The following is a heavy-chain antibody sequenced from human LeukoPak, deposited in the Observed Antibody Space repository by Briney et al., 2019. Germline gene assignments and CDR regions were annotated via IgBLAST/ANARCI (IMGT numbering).Heavy chain of an antibody. J-gene: IGHJ4*02. Sequence: ASVKVSCKASGYTFPSYFMHWVRQAPGQGLEWMGIINPTGGSTTYAQKFQGRVTMTRDTSTSTVYMELSSLRSDDTAVYYCARDRSLMVRGVIQPIDYWGQGTLVTVSS. D-gene: IGHD3-10*01. CDR1: GYTFPSYF. CDR2: INPTGGST. CDR3: ARDRSLMVRGVIQPIDY. V-gene: IGHV1-46*01.